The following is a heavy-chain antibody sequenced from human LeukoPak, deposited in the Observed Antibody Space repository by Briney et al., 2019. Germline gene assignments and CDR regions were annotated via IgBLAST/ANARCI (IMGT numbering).Heavy chain of an antibody. J-gene: IGHJ5*02. CDR2: ISGSGDFT. CDR3: AKEPFTISGSTNWFDP. Sequence: GGSLRLSCAASGFTFSSYAMSWVRQAPGKGLEWLSIISGSGDFTYYADSVKGRLTISRDNSKNTLYLQMNSLRAEDTAVYYCAKEPFTISGSTNWFDPWGQGTLVTVSS. CDR1: GFTFSSYA. V-gene: IGHV3-23*01. D-gene: IGHD3-3*01.